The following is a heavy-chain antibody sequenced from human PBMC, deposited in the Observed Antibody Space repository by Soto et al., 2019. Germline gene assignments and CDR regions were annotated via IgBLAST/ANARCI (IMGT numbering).Heavy chain of an antibody. V-gene: IGHV1-18*01. D-gene: IGHD3-3*01. J-gene: IGHJ6*02. CDR3: ARRRGNDFWSGYYYYGMDV. Sequence: SVKVSCKASGYTFTSYGISWVRQAPGQGLEWMGWISAYNGNTNYAQKLQGRVTMTTDTSTSTAYMELRSLRSDDTAVYYCARRRGNDFWSGYYYYGMDVWGQGTTVTVSS. CDR2: ISAYNGNT. CDR1: GYTFTSYG.